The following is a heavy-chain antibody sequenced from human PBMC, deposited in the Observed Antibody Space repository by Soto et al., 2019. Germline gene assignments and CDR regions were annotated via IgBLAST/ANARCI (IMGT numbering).Heavy chain of an antibody. CDR2: ITSSGGGT. Sequence: GGSLRLSCAASGFTFSAYVMSWVRQAPGKGLEWVSSITSSGGGTYYADSVKGRFTVSRDNSKNTVYLQMNSLRDEDTAVYYCAKLTAAWGQGSLVTVSS. CDR3: AKLTAA. CDR1: GFTFSAYV. V-gene: IGHV3-23*01. J-gene: IGHJ4*02. D-gene: IGHD6-13*01.